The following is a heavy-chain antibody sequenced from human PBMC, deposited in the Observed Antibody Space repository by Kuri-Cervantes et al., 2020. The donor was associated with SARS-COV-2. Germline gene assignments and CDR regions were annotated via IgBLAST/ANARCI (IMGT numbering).Heavy chain of an antibody. Sequence: SETLSLTCTVSGGSISSGGYYWGWIRQPPGKGLEWIGSIYHSGSTYYNPSLKSRVTISVDTSKNQFSLKLSSVTAADTAVYYCARGCSSTSCYQLNYYYMDVWGKGTTVTV. V-gene: IGHV4-39*07. CDR1: GGSISSGGYY. CDR3: ARGCSSTSCYQLNYYYMDV. J-gene: IGHJ6*03. CDR2: IYHSGST. D-gene: IGHD2-2*01.